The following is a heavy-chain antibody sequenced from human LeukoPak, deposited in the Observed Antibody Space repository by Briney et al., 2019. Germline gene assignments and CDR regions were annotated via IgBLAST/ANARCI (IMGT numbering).Heavy chain of an antibody. CDR2: IKQDGSEK. CDR1: GFTFSGYW. V-gene: IGHV3-7*01. Sequence: PGGSLRLAWAASGFTFSGYWMGWVRQAPGKGREWVANIKQDGSEKYYVDSVKGRFTISRDNAKNSLYLQMNSLRAEDTAVYYCEREDSGGATAFDYWGQGTLVTVSS. D-gene: IGHD4/OR15-4a*01. CDR3: EREDSGGATAFDY. J-gene: IGHJ4*02.